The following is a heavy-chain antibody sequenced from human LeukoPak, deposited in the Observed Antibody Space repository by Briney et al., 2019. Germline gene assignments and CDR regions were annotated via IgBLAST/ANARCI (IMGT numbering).Heavy chain of an antibody. Sequence: VASVKVSCKASGYTFTSYGISWVRQAPGQGLEWMGWISAYNGNTNYAQKFQGRVTITADESTSTAYMELSSLRSEDTAVYYCARSPLDYGGNPNWFDPWGQGTLVTVSS. CDR3: ARSPLDYGGNPNWFDP. CDR2: ISAYNGNT. V-gene: IGHV1-18*01. D-gene: IGHD4-23*01. J-gene: IGHJ5*02. CDR1: GYTFTSYG.